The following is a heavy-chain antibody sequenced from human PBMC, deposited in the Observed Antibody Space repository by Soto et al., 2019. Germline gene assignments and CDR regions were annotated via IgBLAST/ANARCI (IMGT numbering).Heavy chain of an antibody. D-gene: IGHD3-3*01. J-gene: IGHJ6*02. CDR3: ARSLADSKYYDFWSGYFPDLAYYYYGMDV. CDR2: IYYSGST. CDR1: GGSISSSSYY. Sequence: PSETLSLTCTVSGGSISSSSYYWGWIRQPPGKGLEWIGSIYYSGSTYYNPSLKSRVTISVDTSKNQFSLKLSSVTAADTAVYYCARSLADSKYYDFWSGYFPDLAYYYYGMDVWGQGTTVTVSS. V-gene: IGHV4-39*07.